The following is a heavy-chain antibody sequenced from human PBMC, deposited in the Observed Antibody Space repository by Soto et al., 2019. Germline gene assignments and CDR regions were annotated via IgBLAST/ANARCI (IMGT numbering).Heavy chain of an antibody. Sequence: EVQVVESGGGLVQPGGSLRLSCAGSGFTFSDYWMSWARQAPGKGLEWVANIKYDGSEEYYVDSVRGRFTISRDNAMNSLHLQMNSLRVDDTAVYYCARFASDKSASTWGQGTLVTVSS. D-gene: IGHD2-21*02. CDR2: IKYDGSEE. J-gene: IGHJ5*02. CDR3: ARFASDKSAST. V-gene: IGHV3-7*05. CDR1: GFTFSDYW.